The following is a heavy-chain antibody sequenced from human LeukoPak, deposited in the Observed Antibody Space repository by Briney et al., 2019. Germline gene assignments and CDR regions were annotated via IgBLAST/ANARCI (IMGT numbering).Heavy chain of an antibody. CDR2: IYYTGST. Sequence: PSETLSLTCTVSGGSISSSSYYWGWIRQPPGKGLEWIGNIYYTGSTDYNPSLRSRVTISVDTSKNQFSLKLSSVTAADTAVYYCARRRYCTGGSCYYFDSWGQGTLVTVSS. CDR1: GGSISSSSYY. D-gene: IGHD2-15*01. CDR3: ARRRYCTGGSCYYFDS. J-gene: IGHJ4*02. V-gene: IGHV4-39*01.